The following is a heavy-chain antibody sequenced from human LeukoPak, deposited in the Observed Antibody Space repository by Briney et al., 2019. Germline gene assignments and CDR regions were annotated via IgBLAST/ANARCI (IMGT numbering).Heavy chain of an antibody. D-gene: IGHD2-2*02. V-gene: IGHV3-23*01. CDR3: AKDLYQYCSSTSCYTMRDCYDSSGYGDD. J-gene: IGHJ4*02. CDR2: ISGSGGST. CDR1: GFTFSSYA. Sequence: GGSPRLSRAASGFTFSSYAMSWVRQAPGKGLEWVSAISGSGGSTYYADSVKGRFTISRDNSKNTLYLQMNSLRAEDTAVYYCAKDLYQYCSSTSCYTMRDCYDSSGYGDDWGQGTLVTVSS.